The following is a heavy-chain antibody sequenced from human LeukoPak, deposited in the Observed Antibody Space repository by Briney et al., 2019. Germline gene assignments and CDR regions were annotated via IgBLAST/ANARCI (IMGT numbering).Heavy chain of an antibody. J-gene: IGHJ4*02. CDR2: IYSGGST. V-gene: IGHV3-53*01. CDR3: AKSPRRGPDSS. D-gene: IGHD6-13*01. Sequence: RLSSSGSWLTVSSNYMSWVRQAPGKGLEWASVIYSGGSTYYADSVKGRFTISRDNSKNTLYLQMNSLRAEDTAVYYCAKSPRRGPDSSWGQGTLVTVSS. CDR1: WLTVSSNY.